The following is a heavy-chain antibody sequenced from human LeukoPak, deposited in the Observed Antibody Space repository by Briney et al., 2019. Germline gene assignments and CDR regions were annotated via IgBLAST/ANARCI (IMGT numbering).Heavy chain of an antibody. CDR2: INHSGST. V-gene: IGHV4-34*01. D-gene: IGHD3-16*01. CDR3: ARLTYDYVLPYAYNWFDP. CDR1: GGSFSGYY. J-gene: IGHJ5*02. Sequence: SETLSLTCAVYGGSFSGYYWSWIRQPPGKGLEWIGEINHSGSTYYNPSLKSRVTISVDTSKNQFSLKLSSVTAADTAVYYCARLTYDYVLPYAYNWFDPWGQGTLVTVSS.